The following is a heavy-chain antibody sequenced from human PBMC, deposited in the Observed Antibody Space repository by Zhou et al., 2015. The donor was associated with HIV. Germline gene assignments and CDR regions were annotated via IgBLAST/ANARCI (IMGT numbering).Heavy chain of an antibody. J-gene: IGHJ4*02. CDR3: ARTQKPRYGSGSFYFDY. D-gene: IGHD3-10*01. Sequence: QVQLVQSGAEVKKPGSSVKVSCKASGGTFSSYAISWVRQAPGQGLEWMGGIIPIFGTANYAQKFQGRVTITADESTSTAYMELSSLRSEDTAVYYCARTQKPRYGSGSFYFDYWGQGTLVTVSS. CDR2: IIPIFGTA. V-gene: IGHV1-69*01. CDR1: GGTFSSYA.